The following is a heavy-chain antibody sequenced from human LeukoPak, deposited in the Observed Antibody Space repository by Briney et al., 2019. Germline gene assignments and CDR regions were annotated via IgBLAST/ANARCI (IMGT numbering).Heavy chain of an antibody. CDR3: VRSGGY. Sequence: GGSLRLSCVASGFTFSTYEMDWVRQAPGKGREWVSPSNRRGRTTYYAESVKGRFTISRDNAKNSLCLQMNSLRAEDTAIYYCVRSGGYWGQGTLVTVSS. CDR1: GFTFSTYE. V-gene: IGHV3-48*03. J-gene: IGHJ4*02. D-gene: IGHD1-26*01. CDR2: SNRRGRTT.